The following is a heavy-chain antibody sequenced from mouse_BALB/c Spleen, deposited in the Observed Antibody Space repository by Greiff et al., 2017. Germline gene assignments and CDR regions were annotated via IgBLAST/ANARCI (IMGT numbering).Heavy chain of an antibody. CDR1: GYTFTSYY. D-gene: IGHD2-3*01. V-gene: IGHV1S81*02. J-gene: IGHJ3*01. Sequence: VQLVESGAELVKPGASVKLSCKASGYTFTSYYMYWVKQRPGQGLEWIGEINPSNGGTNFNEKFKSKATLTVDKSSSTAYMQLSSLTSEDSAVYYCTRSYGYYAWFAYWGQGTLVTVSA. CDR3: TRSYGYYAWFAY. CDR2: INPSNGGT.